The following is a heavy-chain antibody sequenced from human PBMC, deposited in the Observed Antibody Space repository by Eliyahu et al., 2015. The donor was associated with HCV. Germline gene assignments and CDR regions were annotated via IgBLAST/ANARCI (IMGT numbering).Heavy chain of an antibody. D-gene: IGHD3-9*01. CDR2: IYSGGST. J-gene: IGHJ4*02. CDR3: ARVSKEGVLRYFDWFRGYYFDY. CDR1: GFTVSSNY. Sequence: EVQLVESGGGLIQPGGSLRLSCAASGFTVSSNYLSWVRQAPGKGLEWVSVIYSGGSTYYADSVKGRFTISRDNSKNTLYLQMNNLRAEDTAVYYCARVSKEGVLRYFDWFRGYYFDYWGQGTLVTVSS. V-gene: IGHV3-53*01.